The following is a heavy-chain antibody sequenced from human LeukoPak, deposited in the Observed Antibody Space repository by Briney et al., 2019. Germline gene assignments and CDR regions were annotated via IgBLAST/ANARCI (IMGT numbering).Heavy chain of an antibody. Sequence: PGTSLRLSCTASGFTFSSYGMHWVRQAPGKGLEWVAVISYDGSNKYYADSVKGRFTISRDNSKNTLYLQMNSLRAEDTAVYYCAKLAVDTAMIYYFDYWGQGTLVTVSS. D-gene: IGHD5-18*01. V-gene: IGHV3-30*18. J-gene: IGHJ4*02. CDR1: GFTFSSYG. CDR3: AKLAVDTAMIYYFDY. CDR2: ISYDGSNK.